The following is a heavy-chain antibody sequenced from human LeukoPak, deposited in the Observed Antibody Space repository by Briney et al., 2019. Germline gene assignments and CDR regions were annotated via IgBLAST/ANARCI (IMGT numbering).Heavy chain of an antibody. Sequence: PGGSLRLSCAASGFTFSSYWMHWVRQAPGKGLVWVSRISPDGSTTGHADSVKGRFTISRDNSKNTLYLQMNSLRAEDTAVYYCARVGDCSSTSCFYWAPFDYWGQGTLVTVSS. V-gene: IGHV3-74*01. CDR2: ISPDGSTT. D-gene: IGHD2-2*01. CDR1: GFTFSSYW. CDR3: ARVGDCSSTSCFYWAPFDY. J-gene: IGHJ4*02.